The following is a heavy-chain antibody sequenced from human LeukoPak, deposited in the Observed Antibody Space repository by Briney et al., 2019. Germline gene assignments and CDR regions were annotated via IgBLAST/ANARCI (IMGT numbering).Heavy chain of an antibody. V-gene: IGHV4-39*07. Sequence: PSETLSLTCTLSGSTVTSSTYFWGWIRQPPGKGLEWIGSISYSGATYYNPSLKSRVSMSVHTSKNQFSLKLSSVTAADTAVYYCARDGFYYHYYMDVWGEGTTVTVSS. J-gene: IGHJ6*03. CDR2: ISYSGAT. CDR3: ARDGFYYHYYMDV. CDR1: GSTVTSSTYF. D-gene: IGHD1-14*01.